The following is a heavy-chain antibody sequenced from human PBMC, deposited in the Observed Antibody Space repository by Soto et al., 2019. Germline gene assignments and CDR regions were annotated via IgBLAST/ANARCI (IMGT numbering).Heavy chain of an antibody. D-gene: IGHD3-10*01. CDR3: ATIVGATTEIRGSPRDS. CDR1: GGSFSGYF. V-gene: IGHV4-34*02. CDR2: INPSGSI. J-gene: IGHJ4*02. Sequence: QVQLQQWGAGLLKPSETLSLTCAVYGGSFSGYFCYWIRQPPGKGLEWMGEINPSGSINYNPSLKSRVTISVDTSKTQFSLSLSSVTAADTAVYYFATIVGATTEIRGSPRDSWGQGTLVTVSS.